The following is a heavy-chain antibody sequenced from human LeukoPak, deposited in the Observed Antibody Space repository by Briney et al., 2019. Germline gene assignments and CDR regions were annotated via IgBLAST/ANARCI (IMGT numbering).Heavy chain of an antibody. J-gene: IGHJ5*02. CDR3: ARTHSLEYCSSTSCLPGGWFDP. CDR2: INHSGST. Sequence: SETLSLTCAVYGGSFSGYYWSWIRQPPGKGLEWIGEINHSGSTNYNPSLKSRVTISVDTSKNQFSLKLSSVTAADTAVYYCARTHSLEYCSSTSCLPGGWFDPWGQGTLVTVSP. D-gene: IGHD2-2*01. CDR1: GGSFSGYY. V-gene: IGHV4-34*01.